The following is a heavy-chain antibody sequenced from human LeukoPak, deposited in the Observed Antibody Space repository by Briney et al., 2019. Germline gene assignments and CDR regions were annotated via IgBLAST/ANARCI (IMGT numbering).Heavy chain of an antibody. CDR1: GFTFSSYG. Sequence: GGSLRLSCAASGFTFSSYGMHWVRQAPGKGLEWVAVISYDGSNKYYADSVKGRFAISRDNSKNTLYLQMNSLRAEDTAVYYCAKEVEENYYGSGSRGFDYWGQGTLVTVSS. CDR2: ISYDGSNK. D-gene: IGHD3-10*01. CDR3: AKEVEENYYGSGSRGFDY. J-gene: IGHJ4*02. V-gene: IGHV3-30*18.